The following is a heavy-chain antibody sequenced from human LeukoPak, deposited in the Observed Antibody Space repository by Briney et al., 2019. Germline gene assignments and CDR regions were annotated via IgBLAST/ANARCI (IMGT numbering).Heavy chain of an antibody. D-gene: IGHD2-15*01. CDR2: INHSGST. CDR3: ARTSYCSSGSCYSGYYFDY. Sequence: SSETLSLTCAVYGGSFSGYYWSWIRQPPRKGLEWIGEINHSGSTNYNPSLKSRVTISVDTSKNQFSLKLSSVTAADTAVYYCARTSYCSSGSCYSGYYFDYWGQGTLVTVSS. CDR1: GGSFSGYY. J-gene: IGHJ4*02. V-gene: IGHV4-34*01.